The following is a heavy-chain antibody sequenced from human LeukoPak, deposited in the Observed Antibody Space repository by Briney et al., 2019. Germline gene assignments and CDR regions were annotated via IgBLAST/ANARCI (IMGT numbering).Heavy chain of an antibody. J-gene: IGHJ4*02. CDR2: ISSSSSTI. CDR3: ARDLDYYDSSGSHRRRNYFDY. CDR1: GFTFSSYS. Sequence: GGSLRLSCAAPGFTFSSYSTNWVRQAPGKGLEWVSYISSSSSTIYYADSVKGRFTISRDNAKNSLCLQMNSLRGEDTAMYYCARDLDYYDSSGSHRRRNYFDYWGQGTLVTVSS. D-gene: IGHD3-22*01. V-gene: IGHV3-48*01.